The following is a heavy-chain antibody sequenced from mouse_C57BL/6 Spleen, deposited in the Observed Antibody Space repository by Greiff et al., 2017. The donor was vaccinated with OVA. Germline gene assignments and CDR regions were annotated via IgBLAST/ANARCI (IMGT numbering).Heavy chain of an antibody. Sequence: EVKLMESGGGLVKPGGSLKLSCAASGFTFSSYAMSWVRQTPEKRLEWVATISDGGSYTYYPDNVKGRFTISRDNAKNNLYLQMSHLKSEDTAMYYCARDTSMITRFAYWGQGTLVTVSA. D-gene: IGHD2-4*01. V-gene: IGHV5-4*01. J-gene: IGHJ3*01. CDR3: ARDTSMITRFAY. CDR2: ISDGGSYT. CDR1: GFTFSSYA.